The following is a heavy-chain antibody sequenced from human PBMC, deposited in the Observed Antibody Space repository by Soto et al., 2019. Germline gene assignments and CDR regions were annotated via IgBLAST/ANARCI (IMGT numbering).Heavy chain of an antibody. D-gene: IGHD3-22*01. CDR2: IYYSGST. CDR1: GGSISSGGYY. Sequence: SETLSLTCTVSGGSISSGGYYWSWIRQHPGKGLEWIGYIYYSGSTYYNPSLKSRVTISVDTSKNQSSLKLSSVTAADTAVYYCARDRAYYYDSSGYTQWGQGTLVTVSS. J-gene: IGHJ4*02. CDR3: ARDRAYYYDSSGYTQ. V-gene: IGHV4-31*03.